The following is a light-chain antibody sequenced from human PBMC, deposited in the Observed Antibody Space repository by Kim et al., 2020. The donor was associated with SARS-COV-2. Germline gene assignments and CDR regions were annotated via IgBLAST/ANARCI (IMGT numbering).Light chain of an antibody. J-gene: IGKJ2*01. CDR2: GAS. Sequence: SPGERVTLSCRASQSVSSDYLAWYQQKPGQAPRLLIYGASSRATGIPDRFSGSGSGTDFTLTISRLEPEDFAVYYCQQYGSSPPYTFGQGTKLEI. CDR1: QSVSSDY. V-gene: IGKV3-20*01. CDR3: QQYGSSPPYT.